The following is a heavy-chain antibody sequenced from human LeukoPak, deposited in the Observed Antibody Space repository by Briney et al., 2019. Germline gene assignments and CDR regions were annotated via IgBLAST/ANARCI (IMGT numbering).Heavy chain of an antibody. CDR1: GFTFSRSW. CDR2: IKEDGSED. J-gene: IGHJ4*02. Sequence: PGGSLRPSCVDSGFTFSRSWMTWVRQAPGKGLEWVASIKEDGSEDYYVGSVEGRFTIFRDNSKNSLYLQMNNLRVEDTAVYYCARDRAYSRFDYWGQGTLVTVAS. CDR3: ARDRAYSRFDY. D-gene: IGHD1-26*01. V-gene: IGHV3-7*01.